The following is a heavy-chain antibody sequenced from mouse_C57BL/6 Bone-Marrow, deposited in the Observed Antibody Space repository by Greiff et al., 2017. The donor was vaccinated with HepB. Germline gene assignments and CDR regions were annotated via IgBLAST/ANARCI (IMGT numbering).Heavy chain of an antibody. CDR1: GFSLTSYG. Sequence: VKLKQSGPGLVAPSQSLSITCTVSGFSLTSYGVDWVRQSPGKGLEWLGVIWGVGSTNYNSALKSRLSISKDNSKSQVFLKMNSLQTDDTAMYYCASAYDYPWFAYWGQGTLVTVSA. CDR3: ASAYDYPWFAY. CDR2: IWGVGST. D-gene: IGHD2-4*01. V-gene: IGHV2-6*01. J-gene: IGHJ3*01.